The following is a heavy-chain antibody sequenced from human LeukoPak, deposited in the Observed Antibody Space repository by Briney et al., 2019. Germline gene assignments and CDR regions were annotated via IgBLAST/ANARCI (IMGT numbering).Heavy chain of an antibody. J-gene: IGHJ4*02. V-gene: IGHV3-30*04. CDR2: ISYDGSNK. Sequence: GGSLRLSCAASGFTFSSYAMHWVRQAPGKGLEWVAVISYDGSNKYYADSVKGRFTISRDNAKNSLYLQMNSLRAEDTAVYYCARGSYSYGISGIDYWGRGTLVTVSS. CDR1: GFTFSSYA. D-gene: IGHD5-18*01. CDR3: ARGSYSYGISGIDY.